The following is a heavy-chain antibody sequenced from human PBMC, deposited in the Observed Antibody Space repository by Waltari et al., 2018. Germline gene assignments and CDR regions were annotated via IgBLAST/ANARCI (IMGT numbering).Heavy chain of an antibody. CDR2: IKPDGSEP. J-gene: IGHJ4*02. Sequence: EVQLVESGGGLVQSGGSLTPSCATSGFIFSASLIGWVRQAPGKGLEWVANIKPDGSEPNYLGSLKGRFTISTDNAKDSVLLHVSSLRAEDTAVYYCARYVLLQDGHYFDSWGQGTLVTVSS. CDR3: ARYVLLQDGHYFDS. D-gene: IGHD2-21*02. CDR1: GFIFSASL. V-gene: IGHV3-7*01.